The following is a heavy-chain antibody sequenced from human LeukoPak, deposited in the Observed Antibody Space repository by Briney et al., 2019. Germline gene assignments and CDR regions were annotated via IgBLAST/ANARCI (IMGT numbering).Heavy chain of an antibody. CDR1: GDSVSSNSAA. J-gene: IGHJ4*02. Sequence: SQTLSLTCAISGDSVSSNSAAWNWIRQSPSRGLEWLGRTYYRSKWYNDYAVSVKSRITINPDTSKNQFSLQLNSVTPEDTAEYYCARANSGDIVVVPAAPLFDYWGQGTLVTVSS. CDR3: ARANSGDIVVVPAAPLFDY. CDR2: TYYRSKWYN. D-gene: IGHD2-2*01. V-gene: IGHV6-1*01.